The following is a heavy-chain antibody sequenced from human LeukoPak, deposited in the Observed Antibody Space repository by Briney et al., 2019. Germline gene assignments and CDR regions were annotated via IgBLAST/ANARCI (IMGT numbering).Heavy chain of an antibody. CDR2: IIPIFGTA. V-gene: IGHV1-69*05. D-gene: IGHD6-13*01. CDR1: GGTFSSYA. J-gene: IGHJ5*02. Sequence: SVKVSCKASGGTFSSYAISWLRQAPGQGLEWMGRIIPIFGTANYAQKFQGRVTITTDESTSTAYMELSSLRSEDTAVYYCARSEQQLVPQNWFDPWGQGTLVTVSS. CDR3: ARSEQQLVPQNWFDP.